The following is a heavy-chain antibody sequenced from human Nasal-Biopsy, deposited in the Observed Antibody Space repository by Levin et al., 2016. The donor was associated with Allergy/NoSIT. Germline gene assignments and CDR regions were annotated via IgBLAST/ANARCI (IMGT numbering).Heavy chain of an antibody. CDR2: ISNGGGST. CDR3: AKEDSSSSRYYFEY. CDR1: GFTFSSHA. D-gene: IGHD6-6*01. V-gene: IGHV3-23*01. J-gene: IGHJ4*02. Sequence: GGSLRLSCAASGFTFSSHAMSWVRQAPGKGLEWVSAISNGGGSTYYAESVKGRFTISRDNSKNTLYLQMNSLRAEDTGVYKCAKEDSSSSRYYFEYWGQGTLVTVSS.